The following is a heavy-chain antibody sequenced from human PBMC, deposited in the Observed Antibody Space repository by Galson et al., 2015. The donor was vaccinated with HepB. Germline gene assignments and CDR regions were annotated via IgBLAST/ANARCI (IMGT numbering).Heavy chain of an antibody. J-gene: IGHJ4*02. CDR2: IYWDDDK. CDR1: GISLSTSGEG. D-gene: IGHD1-26*01. V-gene: IGHV2-5*02. CDR3: THTKWTPGIVGLTGFEY. Sequence: PALVKPTQTLTLTCTFSGISLSTSGEGVGWIRQPPGKALEWLALIYWDDDKRYSPSLKSRLTITKNTSKNQVVLTMINMDPVDTATYYCTHTKWTPGIVGLTGFEYWGQGTLVTVSS.